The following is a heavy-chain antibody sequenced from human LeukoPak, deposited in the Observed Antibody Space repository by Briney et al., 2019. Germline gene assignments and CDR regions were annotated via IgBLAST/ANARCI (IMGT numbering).Heavy chain of an antibody. J-gene: IGHJ5*02. CDR2: IYHSGST. CDR1: GGSISSGGYS. Sequence: SETPSLTCAVSGGSISSGGYSWSWIRQPPGKGLEWIGYIYHSGSTYYNPSLKSRVTISVDRSKNQFSLKLSSVTAADTAVYYCARGSSWFDPWGQGTLVTVSS. CDR3: ARGSSWFDP. V-gene: IGHV4-30-2*01. D-gene: IGHD3-10*01.